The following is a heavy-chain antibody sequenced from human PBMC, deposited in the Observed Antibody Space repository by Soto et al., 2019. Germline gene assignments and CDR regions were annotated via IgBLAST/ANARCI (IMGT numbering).Heavy chain of an antibody. V-gene: IGHV3-23*01. Sequence: PGGSLRLSCAASGFPFSIFAMSWVRQSPGKGLEWASTISGSGGSTYYADAVKGRFTISRDNSMDTLFLQMKSLRVEDTAIYYCAKEVSLGSTVDLGYWGQGTLVTVSS. CDR1: GFPFSIFA. CDR2: ISGSGGST. CDR3: AKEVSLGSTVDLGY. J-gene: IGHJ4*02. D-gene: IGHD7-27*01.